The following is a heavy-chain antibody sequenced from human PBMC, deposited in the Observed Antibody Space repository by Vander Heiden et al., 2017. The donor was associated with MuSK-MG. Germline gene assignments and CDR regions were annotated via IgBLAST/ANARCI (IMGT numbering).Heavy chain of an antibody. CDR1: GFTFVDYA. V-gene: IGHV3-9*01. J-gene: IGHJ4*02. D-gene: IGHD3-22*01. CDR3: AKWSTYYDSSGYYNYFDY. Sequence: EVQLVESGGGLVQPGRSLRLSCAASGFTFVDYAMHWVRQAPGKGLEWVSGISWNSGSIGYADAVKGRFTISRDNAKNSLYLQMNSLRAEDTALYYCAKWSTYYDSSGYYNYFDYWGQGTLVTVSS. CDR2: ISWNSGSI.